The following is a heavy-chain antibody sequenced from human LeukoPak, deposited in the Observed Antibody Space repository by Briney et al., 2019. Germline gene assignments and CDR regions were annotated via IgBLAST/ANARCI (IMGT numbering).Heavy chain of an antibody. J-gene: IGHJ5*02. CDR1: GYTFTGYY. Sequence: ASVKVTCKASGYTFTGYYMHWVRRAPGQGLEWMGWINPNSGGTNYAQKFQGRVTMTRDTSISTAYMELSRLRSDDTAVYYCARDKSPDYPERVFDPWGQGTLVTVSS. D-gene: IGHD4-11*01. CDR3: ARDKSPDYPERVFDP. V-gene: IGHV1-2*02. CDR2: INPNSGGT.